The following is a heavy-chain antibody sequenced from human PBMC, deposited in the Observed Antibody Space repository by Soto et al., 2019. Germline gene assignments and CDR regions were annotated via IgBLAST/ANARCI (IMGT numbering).Heavy chain of an antibody. D-gene: IGHD6-19*01. CDR3: ARTTEPIAVGGIGY. CDR1: GFTVSSNY. CDR2: IYSGGST. Sequence: EVQLVESGGGLVQPGGSLRLSCAASGFTVSSNYMSWVRQAPGKGLEWVSVIYSGGSTYYADSVKGRFTISRDNSKNTLYLQMNGLRAEDTAVYYCARTTEPIAVGGIGYWGQGTLVTVSS. J-gene: IGHJ4*02. V-gene: IGHV3-66*01.